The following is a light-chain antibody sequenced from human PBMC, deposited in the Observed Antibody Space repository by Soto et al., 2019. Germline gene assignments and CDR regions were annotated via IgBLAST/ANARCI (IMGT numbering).Light chain of an antibody. CDR3: QQRSNWPIT. Sequence: EIVLTHSPGTLSLSPWERATLSCRASQSVGGSLAWYQQRPGQAPRLLIYDASNRATGIPARFSGSGSGTDFTLTISSLEPEDFAVYYCQQRSNWPITFGQGTRLEIK. CDR2: DAS. CDR1: QSVGGS. V-gene: IGKV3-11*01. J-gene: IGKJ5*01.